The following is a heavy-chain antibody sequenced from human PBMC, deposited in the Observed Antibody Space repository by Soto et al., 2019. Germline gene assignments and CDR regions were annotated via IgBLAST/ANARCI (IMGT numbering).Heavy chain of an antibody. Sequence: GGSLRLSCAASGFTFSSYGMHSVRQAPGKVLEWVAVIWYDGSNKYYADSVKGRFTISRDNSKNTLYLQMNSLRAEDTAVYYCARDKGATFDYWGQGTLVTVSS. J-gene: IGHJ4*02. CDR3: ARDKGATFDY. CDR1: GFTFSSYG. D-gene: IGHD1-26*01. CDR2: IWYDGSNK. V-gene: IGHV3-33*01.